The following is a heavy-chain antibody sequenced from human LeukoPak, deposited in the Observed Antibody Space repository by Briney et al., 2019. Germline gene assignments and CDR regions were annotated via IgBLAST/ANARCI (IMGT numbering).Heavy chain of an antibody. D-gene: IGHD5-18*01. CDR2: IYYSGST. Sequence: SETLSLTCTVSGGSISSYYWSWIRQPPGKGLEWVGYIYYSGSTNYNPSLKSRVTISVDTSKNQFSLKLSSVTAADTAVYYCASAGYSYGIDYWGQGTLVTVSS. CDR3: ASAGYSYGIDY. J-gene: IGHJ4*02. CDR1: GGSISSYY. V-gene: IGHV4-59*08.